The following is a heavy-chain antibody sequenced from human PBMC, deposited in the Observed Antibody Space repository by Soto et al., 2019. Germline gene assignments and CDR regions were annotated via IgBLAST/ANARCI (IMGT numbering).Heavy chain of an antibody. J-gene: IGHJ3*02. Sequence: PVKVSCKASGGTFSSYAISWVRQAPGQGLEWMGGIIPIFGTANYAQKFQGRVTITADESTSTAYMELSSLRSEDTAVYYCARDYPAITGTPVFGAFDIWGQGTMVTVSS. D-gene: IGHD1-20*01. CDR2: IIPIFGTA. V-gene: IGHV1-69*01. CDR3: ARDYPAITGTPVFGAFDI. CDR1: GGTFSSYA.